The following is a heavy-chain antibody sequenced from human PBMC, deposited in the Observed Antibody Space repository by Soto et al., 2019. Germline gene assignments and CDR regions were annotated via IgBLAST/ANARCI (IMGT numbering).Heavy chain of an antibody. D-gene: IGHD6-19*01. CDR1: GDSVTSNVW. CDR3: ARDAAVPGESDRFDY. CDR2: AYHNGLT. J-gene: IGHJ4*02. Sequence: PSETLSLTCAVSGDSVTSNVWWSWVRQPPGKGLEWIGEAYHNGLTDYNPSLKSRVTMSVDPSKNEFSLKLTSLTAADTAIYYCARDAAVPGESDRFDYWGQGTLVTVSS. V-gene: IGHV4-4*02.